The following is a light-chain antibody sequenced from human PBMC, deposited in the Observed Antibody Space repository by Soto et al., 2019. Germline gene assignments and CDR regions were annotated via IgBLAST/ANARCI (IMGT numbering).Light chain of an antibody. CDR2: DVS. Sequence: QSVLTQPASVSGSPGQSITISCTGTSSDVGAYSYVSWYQQHTGKAPKVIIYDVSDRPSGVSNRFSGSKSGNTAFLTISGLQAEDEADYYCSSYTSATTYVFGTGTKLTVL. CDR3: SSYTSATTYV. V-gene: IGLV2-14*03. J-gene: IGLJ1*01. CDR1: SSDVGAYSY.